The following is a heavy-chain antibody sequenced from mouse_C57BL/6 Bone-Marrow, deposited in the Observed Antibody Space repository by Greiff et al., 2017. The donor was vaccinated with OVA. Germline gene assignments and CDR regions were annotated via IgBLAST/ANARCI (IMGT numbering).Heavy chain of an antibody. V-gene: IGHV1-54*01. Sequence: QVQLQQSGAELVRPGTSVKVSCKASGYAFTNYLIEWVKQRPGQGLEWIGVINPGSGGTNYNEKFKGKATLTADKSSSTAYMQLSGLTSEDSAVSFCARFGNYGYFAVWGTGSTVTVSS. CDR3: ARFGNYGYFAV. CDR1: GYAFTNYL. CDR2: INPGSGGT. D-gene: IGHD2-1*01. J-gene: IGHJ1*03.